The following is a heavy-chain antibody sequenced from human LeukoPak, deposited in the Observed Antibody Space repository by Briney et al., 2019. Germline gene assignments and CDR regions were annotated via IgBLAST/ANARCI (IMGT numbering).Heavy chain of an antibody. CDR2: INSDGSSS. Sequence: GGSLRLSCAASGFTFRSYWMHWVRQAPGKGLVWVSRINSDGSSSSYADSVKGRFTISRDNAKNTLYLQMNSLRAEDTAVYYCARVIAVAGNYYFDYWGQGTLVTVSS. CDR1: GFTFRSYW. CDR3: ARVIAVAGNYYFDY. V-gene: IGHV3-74*01. D-gene: IGHD6-19*01. J-gene: IGHJ4*02.